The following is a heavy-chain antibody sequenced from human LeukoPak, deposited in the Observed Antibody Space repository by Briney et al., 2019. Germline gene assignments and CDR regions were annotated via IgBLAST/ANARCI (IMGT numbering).Heavy chain of an antibody. CDR2: TSSSDPGT. Sequence: GGSLRLSCAASGFTFSSYAMSWVRQGPGKGLEWVAATSSSDPGTYHADSVRGRFTISRDNSKNTLYLQMNRLRVEDAAVYYCARAPVTSCRGAFCYPFDYWGQGTLVTVSP. CDR3: ARAPVTSCRGAFCYPFDY. CDR1: GFTFSSYA. D-gene: IGHD2-15*01. V-gene: IGHV3-23*01. J-gene: IGHJ4*02.